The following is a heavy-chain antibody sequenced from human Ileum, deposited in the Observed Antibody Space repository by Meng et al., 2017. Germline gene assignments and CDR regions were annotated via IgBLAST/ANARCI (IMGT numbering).Heavy chain of an antibody. Sequence: QVQLQQWGAGLLKPSETLSLPCDVYGGSFSSYYWNWIRQPPGKGLEWIGEINHSGSTNYNPSLKSRVTISVDTSKNQFSLKLSSVTAADTAVYYCATGGKIGYCSTTSCKRRSFDPWGQGLLVTVSS. CDR1: GGSFSSYY. CDR2: INHSGST. J-gene: IGHJ5*02. V-gene: IGHV4-34*02. D-gene: IGHD2-2*01. CDR3: ATGGKIGYCSTTSCKRRSFDP.